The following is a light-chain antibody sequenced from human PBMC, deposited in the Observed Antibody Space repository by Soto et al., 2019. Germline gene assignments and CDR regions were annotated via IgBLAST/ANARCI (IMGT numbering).Light chain of an antibody. CDR2: AAS. CDR1: QSINSY. Sequence: DIQMTQSTSSLSASVGDRVNITCRASQSINSYLNWYQQKPGKAPKLLIYAASSLQGGVPSRFSGSGSGTDFTLTISSLQPEDFATYYCQQSYSTPRTFGQGNKVEIK. CDR3: QQSYSTPRT. V-gene: IGKV1-39*01. J-gene: IGKJ1*01.